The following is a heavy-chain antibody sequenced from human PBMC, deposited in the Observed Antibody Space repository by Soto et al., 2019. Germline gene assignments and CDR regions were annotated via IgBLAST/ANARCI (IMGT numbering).Heavy chain of an antibody. Sequence: PSETLSLTCTVSGCSISSGNYYWSWIRQHPGKGLEWIGYIYYSGSTSYNPSLKSRVTISVDTSKNHFSLKLSSVTAADTAVYYCARVFSDSSSFFDPWGQGTLVTVSS. CDR2: IYYSGST. CDR3: ARVFSDSSSFFDP. CDR1: GCSISSGNYY. V-gene: IGHV4-31*03. D-gene: IGHD6-13*01. J-gene: IGHJ5*02.